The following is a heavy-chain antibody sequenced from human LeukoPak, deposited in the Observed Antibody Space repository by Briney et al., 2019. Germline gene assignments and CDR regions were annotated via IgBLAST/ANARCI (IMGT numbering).Heavy chain of an antibody. D-gene: IGHD4-23*01. CDR3: ARDFSIGGKSPRDYYYGMDV. CDR2: IYHSGST. CDR1: GGSISSGGYY. Sequence: PSETLSPTCTVSGGSISSGGYYWSWIRQPPGKGLEWIGYIYHSGSTYYNPSLKSRVTISVDRSKNQFSLKLSSVTAADTAVYYCARDFSIGGKSPRDYYYGMDVWGQGTTVTVSS. J-gene: IGHJ6*02. V-gene: IGHV4-30-2*01.